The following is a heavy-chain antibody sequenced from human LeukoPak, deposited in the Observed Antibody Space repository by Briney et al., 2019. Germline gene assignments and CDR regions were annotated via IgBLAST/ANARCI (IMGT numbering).Heavy chain of an antibody. D-gene: IGHD6-19*01. CDR3: ARDGVAGTDYFDY. V-gene: IGHV3-7*01. CDR2: IKQDGSEK. Sequence: GGSLRLSCAASGFTFSSYWMSWVRQAPGKGLEWVANIKQDGSEKYYVDSVKGRFTISRDNAKNSLYLQMNSLRAEDSAVYYCARDGVAGTDYFDYWGQGTLVTVSS. J-gene: IGHJ4*02. CDR1: GFTFSSYW.